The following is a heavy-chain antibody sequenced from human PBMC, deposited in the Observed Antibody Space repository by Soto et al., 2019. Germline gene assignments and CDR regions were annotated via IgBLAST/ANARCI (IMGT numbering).Heavy chain of an antibody. V-gene: IGHV3-48*03. CDR2: ISSNADKI. Sequence: GGSLRLSCGASGLSFTNYEFNWVRQAPGKGLEWVSFISSNADKILYADSVKGRFTVSRDNSKNLVYLQMNNLRVEDSAVYSCATQGYCTPRGCTYTHLYWGQGALVTVSS. J-gene: IGHJ4*02. CDR3: ATQGYCTPRGCTYTHLY. D-gene: IGHD2-8*01. CDR1: GLSFTNYE.